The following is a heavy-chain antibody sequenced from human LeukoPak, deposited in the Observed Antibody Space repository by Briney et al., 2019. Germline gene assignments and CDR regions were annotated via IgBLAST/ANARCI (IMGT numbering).Heavy chain of an antibody. Sequence: SETLSLTCTVSGGSVSSGSYHWSWIRQPPGKGLEWIGYIYYSGSTNYNPSLKSRVTISVDTSKNQFSLKLSSVTAADTAVYYCARVHSSGWYRDDYWGQGTLVTVSS. D-gene: IGHD6-19*01. CDR1: GGSVSSGSYH. CDR3: ARVHSSGWYRDDY. CDR2: IYYSGST. V-gene: IGHV4-61*01. J-gene: IGHJ4*02.